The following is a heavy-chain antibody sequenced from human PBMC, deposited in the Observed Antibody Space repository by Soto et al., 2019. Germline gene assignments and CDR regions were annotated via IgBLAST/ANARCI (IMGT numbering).Heavy chain of an antibody. J-gene: IGHJ3*02. CDR1: GFTFSSYW. CDR3: ASELGYCSSTSCYARAFDI. Sequence: GGSLRLSCAASGFTFSSYWMSWVRQAPGKGLEWVANIKQDGSEKYYVDSVKGRFTISRDNAKNSLYLQMNSLRAEDTAVYYCASELGYCSSTSCYARAFDIWGQGTMVTVSS. CDR2: IKQDGSEK. V-gene: IGHV3-7*05. D-gene: IGHD2-2*01.